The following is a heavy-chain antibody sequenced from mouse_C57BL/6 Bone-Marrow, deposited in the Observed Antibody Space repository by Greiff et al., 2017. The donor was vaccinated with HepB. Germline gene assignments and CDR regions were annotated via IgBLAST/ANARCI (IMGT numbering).Heavy chain of an antibody. CDR1: GFTFSDYY. CDR2: ISNGGGST. CDR3: ARHCYGYAMDY. Sequence: KLVESGGGLVQPGGSLKLSCAASGFTFSDYYMYWVRQTPEKRLEWVAYISNGGGSTYYPDTVKGRFTISRDNAKNTLYLQMSRLKSEDTAMYYCARHCYGYAMDYWGQGTSVTVSS. D-gene: IGHD1-1*01. V-gene: IGHV5-12*01. J-gene: IGHJ4*01.